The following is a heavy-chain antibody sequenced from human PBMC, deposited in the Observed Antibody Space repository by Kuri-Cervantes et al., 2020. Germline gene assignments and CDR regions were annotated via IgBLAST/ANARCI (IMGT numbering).Heavy chain of an antibody. CDR2: ISYDGSNK. J-gene: IGHJ6*02. Sequence: GGFLRLSCAASGLTFSSYAMHWVRQAPGKGLEGLAVISYDGSNKYYADSVKGRFTIARDNSKNTLYLQMNSLRAEDTAVYYCARYGYCSSTSCYYYGMDVWGQGTTVTVSS. CDR3: ARYGYCSSTSCYYYGMDV. CDR1: GLTFSSYA. V-gene: IGHV3-30*04. D-gene: IGHD2-2*03.